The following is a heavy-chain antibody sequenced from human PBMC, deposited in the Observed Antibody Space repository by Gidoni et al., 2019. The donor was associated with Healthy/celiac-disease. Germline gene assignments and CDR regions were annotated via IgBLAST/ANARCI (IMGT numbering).Heavy chain of an antibody. CDR1: GGSFCGYY. V-gene: IGHV4-34*01. CDR3: ARGTTALPCD. J-gene: IGHJ4*02. D-gene: IGHD4-17*01. CDR2: INHRGST. Sequence: QVQLQQWGAGLLKPSETLSLTCAVYGGSFCGYYWSWIRQPPGKGREWIGEINHRGSTTYHPSLKSRVTISVDTSKNQFSLKLSSVTAADTAVYYCARGTTALPCDWGQGTLVTVSS.